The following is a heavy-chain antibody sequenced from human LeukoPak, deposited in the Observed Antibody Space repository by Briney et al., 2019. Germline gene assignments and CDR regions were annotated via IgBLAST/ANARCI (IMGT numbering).Heavy chain of an antibody. CDR3: ASSEGAAGSHPFDY. CDR2: ISAYNGNT. V-gene: IGHV1-18*01. Sequence: ASVKVSCKASGYTFTSYGISWVRQAPGQGLEWMGWISAYNGNTNYAQKLQGRVTMTTDTSTSTAYMELRSLRSDDTAVYYCASSEGAAGSHPFDYWGQGTLVTVSS. CDR1: GYTFTSYG. D-gene: IGHD6-13*01. J-gene: IGHJ4*02.